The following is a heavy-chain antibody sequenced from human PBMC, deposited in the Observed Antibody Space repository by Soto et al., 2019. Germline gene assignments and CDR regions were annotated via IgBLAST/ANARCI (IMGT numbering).Heavy chain of an antibody. CDR2: IYYSGST. V-gene: IGHV4-31*03. Sequence: PSETLSLTCTVSGGSISSGGYYWSWIRQHPGKGLEWIGYIYYSGSTYYNPSLKSRVTISVDTSKNQFSLKLSSVTAADTAVYYCARDSSVPGNFDYWGQGTLVTVSS. CDR3: ARDSSVPGNFDY. D-gene: IGHD2-2*01. J-gene: IGHJ4*02. CDR1: GGSISSGGYY.